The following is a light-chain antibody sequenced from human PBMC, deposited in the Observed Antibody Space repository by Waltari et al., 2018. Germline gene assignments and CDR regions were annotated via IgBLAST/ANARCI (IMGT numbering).Light chain of an antibody. CDR1: HSNIWAGYD. J-gene: IGLJ3*02. V-gene: IGLV1-40*01. CDR2: ANP. Sequence: QSVLTQPPSVSGAPGQRITIACTGSHSNIWAGYDVPWYPQLPGPAPKPLIYANPNRPSGVPDRFSGSKSGTSASLAITGLQAEDEADYYCQSYDSSLSGLFGGGTKLTVL. CDR3: QSYDSSLSGL.